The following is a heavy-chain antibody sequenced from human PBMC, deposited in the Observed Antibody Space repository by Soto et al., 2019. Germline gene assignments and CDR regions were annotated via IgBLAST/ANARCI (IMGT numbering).Heavy chain of an antibody. CDR1: GCTFSSCE. CDR2: ISSSGSTI. Sequence: EGSLRLSCAASGCTFSSCEMNWGRQAPGQGLEWVSYISSSGSTIYYADSVKGRFTISRDNAKNSLYLQMNSLRAEDTAVYYCARVKHQLLGRAVAGTLPLLDRWGHGPLFTV. D-gene: IGHD6-19*01. V-gene: IGHV3-48*03. CDR3: ARVKHQLLGRAVAGTLPLLDR. J-gene: IGHJ4*01.